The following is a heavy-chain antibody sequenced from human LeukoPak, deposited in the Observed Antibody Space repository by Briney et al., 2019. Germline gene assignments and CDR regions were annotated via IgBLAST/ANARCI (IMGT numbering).Heavy chain of an antibody. CDR1: GYTFTGHY. V-gene: IGHV1-2*06. J-gene: IGHJ4*02. CDR3: ARDMCELPSDYYYDY. CDR2: INPNSGDT. Sequence: GASVNVSCKASGYTFTGHYLNWLRQAPGQGLEWMGRINPNSGDTKYADKFQGRVIMTRDTSTSTAYMELNGLTSDDTASYYCARDMCELPSDYYYDYWGQGSLVTVSS. D-gene: IGHD1-1*01.